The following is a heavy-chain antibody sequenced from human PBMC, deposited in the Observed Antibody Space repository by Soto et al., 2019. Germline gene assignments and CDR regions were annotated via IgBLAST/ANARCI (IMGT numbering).Heavy chain of an antibody. CDR3: AKDRRSGSYSADY. J-gene: IGHJ4*02. Sequence: EVQLLESGGGLVQPGGSLRLSCAASGFTFSSYAMSWVRQAPGKGLEWVSAISGSGGSTYYADSVKGRFTISRDNSKNTLYLQMNSPRAEDTAVYYCAKDRRSGSYSADYWGQGTLVTVSS. CDR2: ISGSGGST. CDR1: GFTFSSYA. D-gene: IGHD1-26*01. V-gene: IGHV3-23*01.